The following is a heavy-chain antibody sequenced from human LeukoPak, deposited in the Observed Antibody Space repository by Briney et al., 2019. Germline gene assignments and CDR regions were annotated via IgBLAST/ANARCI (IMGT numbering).Heavy chain of an antibody. CDR1: GFTFSSYW. V-gene: IGHV3-74*01. Sequence: GGSLRLSCAASGFTFSSYWMHWVRQAPGKGLVWVSRTNSDGSSTSYADSVKGRFTISRDNAKNTLYLQMNSLRAEGTAVYYCARSYNFDYWGQGTLVTVSS. D-gene: IGHD5-18*01. CDR2: TNSDGSST. CDR3: ARSYNFDY. J-gene: IGHJ4*02.